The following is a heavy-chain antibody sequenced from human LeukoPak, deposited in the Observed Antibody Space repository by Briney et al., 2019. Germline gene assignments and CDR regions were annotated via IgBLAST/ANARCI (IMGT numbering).Heavy chain of an antibody. Sequence: SQTLSLTCTVSGGSMKSGTYYWSWIRQPPGKGLEWIGYIYYSGSTNYNPSLKSRVTISVDTSKNQFSLKLSSVTAADTAVYYCASRTMIVGSFDYWGQGTLVTVSS. CDR1: GGSMKSGTYY. V-gene: IGHV4-61*01. J-gene: IGHJ4*02. CDR3: ASRTMIVGSFDY. D-gene: IGHD3-22*01. CDR2: IYYSGST.